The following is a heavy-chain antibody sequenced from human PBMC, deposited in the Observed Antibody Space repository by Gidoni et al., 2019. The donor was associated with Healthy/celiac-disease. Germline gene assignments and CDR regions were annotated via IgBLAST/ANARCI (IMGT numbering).Heavy chain of an antibody. CDR3: AKGPDVVTAIPTYFDY. J-gene: IGHJ4*02. CDR1: GFTFSSYA. CDR2: ISGSGGST. Sequence: EVQLLESGGGLVQPGGSLRLSCAASGFTFSSYAMSWVRQAPGKGLEWFSAISGSGGSTYYADAVKGRFTISRDNSENTLYLQMNSLRAEDTAVYYCAKGPDVVTAIPTYFDYWGQGTLVTVSS. D-gene: IGHD2-21*02. V-gene: IGHV3-23*01.